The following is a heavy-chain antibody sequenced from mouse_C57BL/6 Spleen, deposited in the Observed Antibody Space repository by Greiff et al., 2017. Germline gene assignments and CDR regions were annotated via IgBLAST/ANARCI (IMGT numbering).Heavy chain of an antibody. J-gene: IGHJ2*01. V-gene: IGHV7-3*01. CDR2: IRNKANGYTT. D-gene: IGHD2-3*01. Sequence: EVKLVESGGGLVQPGGSLSLSCAASGFTFTDYYMSWVRQPPGKALEWLGFIRNKANGYTTEYSASVKGRFTISRDNSQSILYLQMNALRAEDSATYYCARGTYDGFDYWGQGTTLTVSS. CDR1: GFTFTDYY. CDR3: ARGTYDGFDY.